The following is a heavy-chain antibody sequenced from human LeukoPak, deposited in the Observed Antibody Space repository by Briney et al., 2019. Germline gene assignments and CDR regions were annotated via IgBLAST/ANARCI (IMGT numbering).Heavy chain of an antibody. Sequence: SETLSLTYAVYGGSFSGYYWRWIRQPPGKGLEWIGNINHSGSTNYNPSLKSRVTISVDTSKTQFSRKLSSVTPAHTAVYYCARVPSAYCGGDCYSSDYWGQGPLVTVSS. CDR1: GGSFSGYY. CDR2: INHSGST. CDR3: ARVPSAYCGGDCYSSDY. J-gene: IGHJ4*02. V-gene: IGHV4-34*01. D-gene: IGHD2-21*01.